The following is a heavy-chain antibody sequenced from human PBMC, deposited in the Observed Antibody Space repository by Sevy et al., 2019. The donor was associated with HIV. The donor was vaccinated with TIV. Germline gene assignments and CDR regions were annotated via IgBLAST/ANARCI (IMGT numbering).Heavy chain of an antibody. J-gene: IGHJ4*02. Sequence: LSLTCAASGFTFTEFVMSWVRQAPGKGLEWVSTINSGGGSTYYADSVKGRFTISRDNSQNTLDLQMNSLRAEDTALYYYVKDVVRGYYDSSGYSDHWGQGTLVTVSS. CDR2: INSGGGST. V-gene: IGHV3-23*01. CDR1: GFTFTEFV. CDR3: VKDVVRGYYDSSGYSDH. D-gene: IGHD3-22*01.